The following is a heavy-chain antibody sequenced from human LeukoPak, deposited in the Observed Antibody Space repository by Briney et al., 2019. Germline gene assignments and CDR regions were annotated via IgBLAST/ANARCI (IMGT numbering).Heavy chain of an antibody. V-gene: IGHV3-15*01. Sequence: GGSLRLSCEASGLTFSDAWMSWVRQAPGRGLEWVGRIQREIDGGTTDYAAPVKGRFTISRDDSKNTLYLQMNSLKIGDTAVYYCATELLSHFDYWSQGTLVTVSS. D-gene: IGHD2-21*02. J-gene: IGHJ4*02. CDR2: IQREIDGGTT. CDR3: ATELLSHFDY. CDR1: GLTFSDAW.